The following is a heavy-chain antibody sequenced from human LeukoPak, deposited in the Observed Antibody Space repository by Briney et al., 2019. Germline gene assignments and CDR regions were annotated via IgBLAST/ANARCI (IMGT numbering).Heavy chain of an antibody. Sequence: MPSETLSLTCTVSGGSISSGDYYWSWIRQPPGKGLEWIGYIYYSGSTYYNPSLKSRVTISVDTSKNQFSLKLSSVTAADTAVYYCARALWFGELGNDYWGQGTLVTVSS. CDR2: IYYSGST. J-gene: IGHJ4*02. D-gene: IGHD3-10*01. CDR1: GGSISSGDYY. CDR3: ARALWFGELGNDY. V-gene: IGHV4-30-4*01.